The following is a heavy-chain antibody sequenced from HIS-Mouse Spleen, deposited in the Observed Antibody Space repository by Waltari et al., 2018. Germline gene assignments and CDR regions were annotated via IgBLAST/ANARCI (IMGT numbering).Heavy chain of an antibody. CDR1: GFTFSSYA. D-gene: IGHD5-18*01. V-gene: IGHV3-23*01. Sequence: EVQLLESGGGLVQPGGSLRLSCAASGFTFSSYAMSWVRQAPGKGLGSVSAISGSGGSTYSADSVKGRLTTYRETYKNTLYLKRNSLRAEDTAVYYCAKVWPELKTVDTPMAFDYWGQGTLVTVSS. CDR2: ISGSGGST. J-gene: IGHJ4*02. CDR3: AKVWPELKTVDTPMAFDY.